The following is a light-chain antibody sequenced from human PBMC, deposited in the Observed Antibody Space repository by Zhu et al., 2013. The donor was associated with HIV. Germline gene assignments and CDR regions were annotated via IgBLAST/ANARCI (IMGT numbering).Light chain of an antibody. J-gene: IGLJ2*01. V-gene: IGLV2-14*01. CDR1: SNNVGASNY. CDR2: EVN. Sequence: QSALTQPASVSGSPGQAITISCTGTSNNVGASNYVSWYQQHPGKVPKLIIFEVNKRPSGVSDRFSASKSGNAASLTISGLQAEDEADYYCCSYANHYVVFGGGTKLTVL. CDR3: CSYANHYVV.